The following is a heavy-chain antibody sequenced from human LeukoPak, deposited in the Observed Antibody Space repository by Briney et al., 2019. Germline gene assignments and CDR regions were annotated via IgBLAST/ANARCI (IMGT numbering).Heavy chain of an antibody. V-gene: IGHV3-23*01. D-gene: IGHD1-26*01. Sequence: HTGGSLRLSCAASGFTFDDYGMSWVRQAPGKGLEWVSAISGSGGTTYYTDSVKGRFTISRDNSKNTLYLQMNSLRAEDTAVYYCAKGSGWEMSYYYYYMDVWGKGTTVTISS. J-gene: IGHJ6*03. CDR3: AKGSGWEMSYYYYYMDV. CDR2: ISGSGGTT. CDR1: GFTFDDYG.